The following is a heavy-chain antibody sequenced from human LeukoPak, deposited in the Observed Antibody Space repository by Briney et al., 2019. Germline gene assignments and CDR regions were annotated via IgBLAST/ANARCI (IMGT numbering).Heavy chain of an antibody. V-gene: IGHV4-34*01. Sequence: SETLSLTCAVYGGSFSGYYWSWIRQPPGKGLEWIGEINHSGSTNYNPSLKSRVTISVDTSKNQFSLKLSSVTAADTAVYYCARRGITIFGVGPDAFDIWGQGTMVTVSS. CDR3: ARRGITIFGVGPDAFDI. J-gene: IGHJ3*02. CDR2: INHSGST. D-gene: IGHD3-3*01. CDR1: GGSFSGYY.